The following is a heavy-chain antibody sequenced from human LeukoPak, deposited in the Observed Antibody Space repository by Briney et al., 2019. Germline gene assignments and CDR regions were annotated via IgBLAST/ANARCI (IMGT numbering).Heavy chain of an antibody. Sequence: ASVKVSCKASGYTFTSYAINWVRQAPGQGLEWMGWINTNTGNPTYAQGFTGRFVFSLDTSVSTAYLQINNLKADDTAVYYCASRYGTNWYRWGQGTLVTVSS. CDR1: GYTFTSYA. J-gene: IGHJ4*02. CDR3: ASRYGTNWYR. CDR2: INTNTGNP. V-gene: IGHV7-4-1*02. D-gene: IGHD6-13*01.